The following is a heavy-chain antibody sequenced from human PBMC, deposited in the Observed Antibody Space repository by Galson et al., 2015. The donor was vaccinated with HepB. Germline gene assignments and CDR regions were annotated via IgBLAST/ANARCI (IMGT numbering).Heavy chain of an antibody. D-gene: IGHD1-14*01. CDR1: GGSISSYY. V-gene: IGHV4-59*08. J-gene: IGHJ4*02. Sequence: ETLSLTCTVSGGSISSYYWSWIRQPPGKGLEWIGYVSYSGSTNYNPSLKSRVTISVDTSKNQFSLKLSSVTAADTAVYYCAGTTTNFDYWGQGTLVTVSS. CDR3: AGTTTNFDY. CDR2: VSYSGST.